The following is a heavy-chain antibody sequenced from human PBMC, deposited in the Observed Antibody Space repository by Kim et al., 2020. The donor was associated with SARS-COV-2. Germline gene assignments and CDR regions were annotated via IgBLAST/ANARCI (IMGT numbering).Heavy chain of an antibody. D-gene: IGHD3-3*01. V-gene: IGHV3-15*01. CDR1: GFTFSNAW. CDR3: TTYRNTHYGFWSGHWYTYFDD. Sequence: GGSLRLSCVASGFTFSNAWMSWVRQAPGKGLEWVGRIKSKSDGGTTDYAAPVKGRFTISRDDSRDTMFLQVNSLRTDDTAVYFCTTYRNTHYGFWSGHWYTYFDDWGQGTLVTVSS. J-gene: IGHJ4*02. CDR2: IKSKSDGGTT.